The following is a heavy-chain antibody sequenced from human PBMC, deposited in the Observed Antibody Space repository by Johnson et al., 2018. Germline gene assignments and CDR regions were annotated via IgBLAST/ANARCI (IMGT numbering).Heavy chain of an antibody. J-gene: IGHJ6*02. CDR1: GFTFNPYG. D-gene: IGHD3-3*01. V-gene: IGHV3-33*01. CDR3: TGDQRDFWSAPGMDV. Sequence: VQLVESGGGVVQPGRSLRLSCVASGFTFNPYGMHWVRQAPAKGLEWVALAWFDGTKQYYADAVKGRFTISRDNSKNTVDLQMNSLKTEDTAVDYCTGDQRDFWSAPGMDVWGQGTTVTVSS. CDR2: AWFDGTKQ.